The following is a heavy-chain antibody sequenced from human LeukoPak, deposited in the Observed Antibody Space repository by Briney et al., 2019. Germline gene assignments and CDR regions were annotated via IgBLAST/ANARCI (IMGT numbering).Heavy chain of an antibody. CDR2: INHSGST. J-gene: IGHJ5*02. V-gene: IGHV4-34*01. D-gene: IGHD3-22*01. Sequence: SETLSLTCGVYGGSLSGYYWTWIRQPPGKGLEWIGEINHSGSTNYNPSLKSRVNISVDTSKNQFSLKLSSVTAADTAVYYCARTSIYYDSSGYRSWGQGTLVTVSS. CDR3: ARTSIYYDSSGYRS. CDR1: GGSLSGYY.